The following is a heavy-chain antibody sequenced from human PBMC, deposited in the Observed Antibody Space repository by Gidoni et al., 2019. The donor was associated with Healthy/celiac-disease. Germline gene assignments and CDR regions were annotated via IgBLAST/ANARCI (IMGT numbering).Heavy chain of an antibody. D-gene: IGHD6-19*01. CDR2: ISGSGGST. J-gene: IGHJ4*02. CDR1: GFPFSSYA. Sequence: EVQLLESGGGLVQPGGSLRLSCAASGFPFSSYAMSWVRQAPGKGLEWVSAISGSGGSTYYADSVKGRFTISRENSKNTLYLKMNSLRAEDTAVYYCAKALYSSGWYDDWGQGTLVTVSS. V-gene: IGHV3-23*01. CDR3: AKALYSSGWYDD.